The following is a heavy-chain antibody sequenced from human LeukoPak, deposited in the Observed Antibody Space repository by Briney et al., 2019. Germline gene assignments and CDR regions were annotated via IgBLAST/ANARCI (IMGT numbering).Heavy chain of an antibody. D-gene: IGHD2-21*01. Sequence: GGSLRLSCAASGFTFSSYEMNWVRQAPGKGLEWVSYISSSGSTIYYADSVKGRFTISRDNGENSLYLQINSLSAEDTAVYYCARDGGHYKKWFDPWGQGTLVIVSS. CDR1: GFTFSSYE. J-gene: IGHJ5*02. CDR2: ISSSGSTI. CDR3: ARDGGHYKKWFDP. V-gene: IGHV3-48*03.